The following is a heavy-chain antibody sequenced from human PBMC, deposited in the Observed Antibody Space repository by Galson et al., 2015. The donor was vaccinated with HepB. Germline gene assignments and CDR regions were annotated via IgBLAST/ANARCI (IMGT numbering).Heavy chain of an antibody. CDR3: ARAPKQWLVNDY. V-gene: IGHV1-69*04. CDR1: GGTFSSYA. J-gene: IGHJ4*02. D-gene: IGHD6-19*01. Sequence: SVKVSCKASGGTFSSYAISWVRQAPGQGLEWMGRIIPILGIANYAQKFQGRVTITADKSTSTAYMELSSLRSEDTAVYYCARAPKQWLVNDYWGQGTLVTVSS. CDR2: IIPILGIA.